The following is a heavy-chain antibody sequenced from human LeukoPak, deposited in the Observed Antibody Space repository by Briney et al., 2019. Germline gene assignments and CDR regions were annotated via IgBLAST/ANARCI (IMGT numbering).Heavy chain of an antibody. V-gene: IGHV4-34*08. J-gene: IGHJ4*02. CDR2: INDSGNS. CDR1: GFTFSNAW. CDR3: ARIYGDYIMY. Sequence: GSLRLSCAASGFTFSNAWMSWVRQAPGKGLEWIGEINDSGNSAYNPALKSRVIISVDRSKNQFSLRLNSVTAADTAVYYCARIYGDYIMYWGQGTLLTVSS. D-gene: IGHD4-17*01.